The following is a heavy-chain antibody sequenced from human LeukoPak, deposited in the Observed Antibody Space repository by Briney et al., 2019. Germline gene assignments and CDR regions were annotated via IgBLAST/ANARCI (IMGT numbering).Heavy chain of an antibody. CDR3: ARLSSWGYYYMDV. Sequence: SETLSLTCTVSGGSFSSYYWSWIRQPPGKGLEWIGYIYYSGSTNYNPSLKSRVTISVDTSKNQFSLKLSSVTAADTAVYSCARLSSWGYYYMDVWGKGTTVTVSS. CDR2: IYYSGST. V-gene: IGHV4-59*01. CDR1: GGSFSSYY. D-gene: IGHD3-16*01. J-gene: IGHJ6*03.